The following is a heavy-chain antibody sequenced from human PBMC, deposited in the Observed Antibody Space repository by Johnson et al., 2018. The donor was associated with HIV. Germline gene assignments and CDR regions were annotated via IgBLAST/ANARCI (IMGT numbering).Heavy chain of an antibody. CDR2: ISWNSGSI. D-gene: IGHD4-23*01. Sequence: VQLVESGGGLVQPGRSLRLSCAASGFTFDDYAMHWVRQAPGKGLEWVSGISWNSGSIGYADSVKGRFTISRDNSKNTLYLQMNSLRAEDTAVYYCARSSTVVTPHDIWGQGTMVTVSS. V-gene: IGHV3-9*01. CDR3: ARSSTVVTPHDI. CDR1: GFTFDDYA. J-gene: IGHJ3*02.